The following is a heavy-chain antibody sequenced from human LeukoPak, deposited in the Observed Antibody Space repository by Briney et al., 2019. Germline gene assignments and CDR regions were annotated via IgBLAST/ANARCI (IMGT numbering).Heavy chain of an antibody. J-gene: IGHJ4*02. CDR1: GFPFSSYW. CDR2: IKQDGSEK. D-gene: IGHD2-21*02. CDR3: ARAPPGWVTDY. V-gene: IGHV3-7*03. Sequence: GGSLRLSFAASGFPFSSYWMSWVRPAPGKGLAWVANIKQDGSEKYYVDSVKGRFTISRDNAKNSLYLQMNSLRAEDTAVYYCARAPPGWVTDYWGQGTLVTVSS.